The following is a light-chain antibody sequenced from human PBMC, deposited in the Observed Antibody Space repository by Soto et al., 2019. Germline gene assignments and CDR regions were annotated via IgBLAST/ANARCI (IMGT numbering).Light chain of an antibody. V-gene: IGKV1-5*01. J-gene: IGKJ1*01. Sequence: DIQMTQSLSTLSTSVGDRITITCRARQSISTWLAWYQQKPGNATKLLIYYASSLERGVPSTLSGSRSGIEFTLTIRGLFRDAFATSHCQRYNSYSQTFGQRTKV. CDR1: QSISTW. CDR2: YAS. CDR3: QRYNSYSQT.